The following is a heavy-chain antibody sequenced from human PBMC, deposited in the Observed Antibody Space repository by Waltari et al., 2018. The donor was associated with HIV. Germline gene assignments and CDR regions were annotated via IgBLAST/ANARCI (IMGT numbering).Heavy chain of an antibody. CDR2: ITYDGSNK. V-gene: IGHV3-30*18. Sequence: QVQLVESGGGVVQPGRSLRLSCAASGFTFSSYGMHWVRQAPGNGLEWVAGITYDGSNKYYADPVKGLFTISRDNSKNTLYLQMNSLRAEDTAVYYCAKDPYYDFWSGSMDVWGQGTTVTVSS. CDR1: GFTFSSYG. CDR3: AKDPYYDFWSGSMDV. D-gene: IGHD3-3*01. J-gene: IGHJ6*02.